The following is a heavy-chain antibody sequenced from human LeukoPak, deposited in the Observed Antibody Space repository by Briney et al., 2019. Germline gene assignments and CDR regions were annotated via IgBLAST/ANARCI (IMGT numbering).Heavy chain of an antibody. V-gene: IGHV1-46*01. CDR1: GYTFTSYY. J-gene: IGHJ4*02. D-gene: IGHD5-18*01. Sequence: EASVKVSCKASGYTFTSYYMHWVRQAPGQGLEWMGIINPSGGSTSYAQKLQGRVTMTRDMSTSTVYMELSSLRSEDTAVYYCARDTRGYSYGYEFDYWGQGTLVTVSS. CDR3: ARDTRGYSYGYEFDY. CDR2: INPSGGST.